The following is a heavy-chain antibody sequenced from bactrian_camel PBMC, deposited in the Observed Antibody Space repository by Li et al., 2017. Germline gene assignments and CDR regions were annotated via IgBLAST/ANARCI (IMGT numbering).Heavy chain of an antibody. CDR3: AKETYGLPSD. CDR2: ITSGYVT. CDR1: GGTFRRYV. V-gene: IGHV3S40*01. Sequence: QLVESGGGLVRPGGSLRLSCQVSGGTFRRYVMDWVRQAPGKGLEWISDITSGYVTYYADSVKGRFTISRDSAKNTLYLQLNSLKTEDTAMYYYAKETYGLPSDWGQGTQVTVS. D-gene: IGHD5*01. J-gene: IGHJ4*01.